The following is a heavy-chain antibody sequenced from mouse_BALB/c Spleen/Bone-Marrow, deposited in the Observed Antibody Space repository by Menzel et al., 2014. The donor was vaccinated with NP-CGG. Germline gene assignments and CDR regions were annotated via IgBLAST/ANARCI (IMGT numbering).Heavy chain of an antibody. J-gene: IGHJ1*01. V-gene: IGHV4-1*02. CDR3: ALLGNYGYFDV. CDR1: GFDFSRYW. CDR2: INPDSSTI. D-gene: IGHD2-1*01. Sequence: DVQLQESGGGLVQPGGSLKLSCAASGFDFSRYWMSWVRQAPGKGLEWIGEINPDSSTINYMPSLKDKFIISRDNAKNTLYLQMSKVRSEDTALYYCALLGNYGYFDVWGAGTTVTVSS.